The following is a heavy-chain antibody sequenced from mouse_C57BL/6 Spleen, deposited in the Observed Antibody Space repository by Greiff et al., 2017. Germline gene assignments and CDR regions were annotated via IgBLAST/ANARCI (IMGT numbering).Heavy chain of an antibody. CDR2: IRSKSSNYAT. V-gene: IGHV10-3*01. CDR1: GFTFNTYA. CDR3: VRGEGYYGSSLYYYAMDY. D-gene: IGHD1-1*01. J-gene: IGHJ4*01. Sequence: EVKLVESGGGLVQPKGSLKLSCAASGFTFNTYAMHWVRQAPGKGLEWVARIRSKSSNYATYYADSVKDRFTISRDDSQSMLYLQMNNLKTEDTAMYYCVRGEGYYGSSLYYYAMDYWGQGTSVTVSS.